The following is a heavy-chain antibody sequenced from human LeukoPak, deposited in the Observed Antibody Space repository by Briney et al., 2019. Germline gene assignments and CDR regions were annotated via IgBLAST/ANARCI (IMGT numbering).Heavy chain of an antibody. Sequence: SETLSLTCTVSGGSISSYYWSWIRQPAGKGLEWIGRIYTSGSTNYNTSLKSRVTMSVDTSKNQFSLKLSSVTAADTAVYYCARDSLPYSSSPRDAFDIWGQGTMVTVSS. CDR3: ARDSLPYSSSPRDAFDI. D-gene: IGHD6-6*01. CDR2: IYTSGST. CDR1: GGSISSYY. J-gene: IGHJ3*02. V-gene: IGHV4-4*07.